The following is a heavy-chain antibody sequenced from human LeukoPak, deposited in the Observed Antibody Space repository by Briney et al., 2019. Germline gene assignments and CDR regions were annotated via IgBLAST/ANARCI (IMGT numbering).Heavy chain of an antibody. Sequence: SETLSLTCTVSGGSISSGGYYWSWIRQPPGKGLEWLGYVYNSGSTDYNPSLKSRVTISADTSKNQFSLKLSSVTAADTAVYYCVRDRKLFYGGQETLVTVS. V-gene: IGHV4-61*08. CDR2: VYNSGST. D-gene: IGHD1-1*01. CDR3: VRDRKLFY. CDR1: GGSISSGGYY. J-gene: IGHJ4*02.